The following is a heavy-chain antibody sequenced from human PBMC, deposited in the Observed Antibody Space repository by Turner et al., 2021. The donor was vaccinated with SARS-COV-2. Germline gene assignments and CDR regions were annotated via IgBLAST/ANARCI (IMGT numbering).Heavy chain of an antibody. J-gene: IGHJ4*02. V-gene: IGHV3-9*01. CDR3: AKDIGSGYGDYFDY. CDR2: ISWNSGSI. Sequence: EVHLVESWGGLLQPARSLRLSCAASGLTFDDYAMHWVRRDSGKGREWVSGISWNSGSIGYADSVKGRFTISRDNAKNSLYLKMNSLRAEDTALYYCAKDIGSGYGDYFDYWGQGTLVTVSS. CDR1: GLTFDDYA. D-gene: IGHD4-17*01.